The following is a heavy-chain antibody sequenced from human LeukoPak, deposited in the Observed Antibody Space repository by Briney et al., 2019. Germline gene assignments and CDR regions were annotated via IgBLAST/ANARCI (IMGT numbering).Heavy chain of an antibody. D-gene: IGHD5-12*01. CDR3: ARFGNSGWNLEY. V-gene: IGHV3-7*01. CDR2: INQGGSVK. Sequence: GGSLRLSCAASGFSFRDFWMTWVRQAPGKGLEWVANINQGGSVKYYVDSVKGRFTISRDDAESSLYVQMNSLRDEDTAVYYCARFGNSGWNLEYLGQGTLGTVSS. CDR1: GFSFRDFW. J-gene: IGHJ4*02.